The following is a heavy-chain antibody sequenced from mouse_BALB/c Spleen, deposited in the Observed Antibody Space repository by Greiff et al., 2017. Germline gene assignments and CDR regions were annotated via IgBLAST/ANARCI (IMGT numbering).Heavy chain of an antibody. CDR3: ARDGETYYAMDD. CDR1: GFTFSSYG. V-gene: IGHV5-6-3*01. J-gene: IGHJ4*01. Sequence: EVQLVESGGGLVQPGGSLKLSCAASGFTFSSYGMSWVRQTPDKRLELVATINSNGGSTYYPDSVKGRFTISRDNAKNTLYLQMSSLKSEDTAMYYCARDGETYYAMDDWGQGTSVTVSS. CDR2: INSNGGST.